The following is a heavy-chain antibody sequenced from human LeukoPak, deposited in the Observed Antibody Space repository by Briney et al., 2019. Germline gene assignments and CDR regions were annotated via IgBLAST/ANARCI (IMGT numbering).Heavy chain of an antibody. J-gene: IGHJ4*02. Sequence: PGGSLRLSCAASGFTVSDNYMSWVRQASGKGLEWVSVIYSGGSTYYADSVKGRFTISRDNSKNTLYLQMNSLRAEDTAVYYCARDFMATITDYWGQGTLVTVSS. CDR2: IYSGGST. CDR3: ARDFMATITDY. V-gene: IGHV3-66*01. D-gene: IGHD5-24*01. CDR1: GFTVSDNY.